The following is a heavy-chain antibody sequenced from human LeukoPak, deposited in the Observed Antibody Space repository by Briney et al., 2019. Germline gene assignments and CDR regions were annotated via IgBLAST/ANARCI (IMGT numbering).Heavy chain of an antibody. V-gene: IGHV3-30*03. Sequence: GRSLRLSCAASGFTFSSYGMHWVRQAPGKGLEWVAVISYDGSNKYYADSVKGRFTISRDNSKNTLYLQMNSLRAEDTAVYYCARGWGFGELAHFDLWGRGTLVTVSS. J-gene: IGHJ2*01. CDR1: GFTFSSYG. CDR2: ISYDGSNK. CDR3: ARGWGFGELAHFDL. D-gene: IGHD3-10*01.